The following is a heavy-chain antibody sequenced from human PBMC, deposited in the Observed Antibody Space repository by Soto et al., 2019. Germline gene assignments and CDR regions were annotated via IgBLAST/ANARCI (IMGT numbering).Heavy chain of an antibody. Sequence: EVQLLESGGGLVQPGGSLRLSCAASGFPLSTYGMTWVRQAPGKGLEWVSAITGTGGNTYYVDSVKGRFTSSRDNSKNMVHLQVNRLRGEDPAVYYCARIRGYWYGMEVWGQVTTVTVTS. CDR1: GFPLSTYG. V-gene: IGHV3-23*01. CDR2: ITGTGGNT. J-gene: IGHJ6*01. CDR3: ARIRGYWYGMEV.